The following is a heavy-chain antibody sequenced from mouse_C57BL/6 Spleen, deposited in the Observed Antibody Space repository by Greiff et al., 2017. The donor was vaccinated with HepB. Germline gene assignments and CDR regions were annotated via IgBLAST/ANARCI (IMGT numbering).Heavy chain of an antibody. CDR2: IYPRSGNT. D-gene: IGHD1-1*01. J-gene: IGHJ4*01. V-gene: IGHV1-81*01. Sequence: QVQLKQSGAELARPGASVKLSCKASGYTFTSYGISWVKQRTGQGLEWIGEIYPRSGNTYYNEKFKGKATLTADKSSSTAYMELRSLTSEDSAVYFCASHGDYGSSYDAMDYWGQGTSVTVSS. CDR1: GYTFTSYG. CDR3: ASHGDYGSSYDAMDY.